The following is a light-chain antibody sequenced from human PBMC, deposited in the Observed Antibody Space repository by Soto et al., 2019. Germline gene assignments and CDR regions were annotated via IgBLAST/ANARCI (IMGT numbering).Light chain of an antibody. CDR1: QSVSRN. J-gene: IGKJ2*01. Sequence: EIVMTQSPATLSVSPGERATLSCRASQSVSRNLAWYQQKLGQAPRLLIYAASTRATGIPARFSGSGSGTEFTLTISSLQSEDFAVYYCQQYNNWPYTFGQGTKLEIK. CDR3: QQYNNWPYT. V-gene: IGKV3-15*01. CDR2: AAS.